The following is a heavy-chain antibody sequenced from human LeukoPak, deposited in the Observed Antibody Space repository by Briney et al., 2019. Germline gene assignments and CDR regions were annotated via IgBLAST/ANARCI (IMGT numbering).Heavy chain of an antibody. J-gene: IGHJ4*02. Sequence: GGSLRLSCAASGFTFSSYAMSWVRQAPGKGLEWVSAISGSGGSTYYADSVKGRFTVSRDNSKNTLYLQMNSLRAEDTAVYYCAKVKSSGWYYFDYWGQGTLVTVSS. CDR2: ISGSGGST. V-gene: IGHV3-23*01. D-gene: IGHD6-19*01. CDR3: AKVKSSGWYYFDY. CDR1: GFTFSSYA.